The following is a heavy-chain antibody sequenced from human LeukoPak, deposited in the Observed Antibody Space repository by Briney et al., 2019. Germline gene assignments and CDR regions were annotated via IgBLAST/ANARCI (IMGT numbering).Heavy chain of an antibody. CDR3: ARVVTNYYYMDV. D-gene: IGHD2-21*01. V-gene: IGHV3-7*01. J-gene: IGHJ6*03. Sequence: QPGGSLRLSCAASGFTFSRSGMHWVRQAPGKGLEWVANIKQDGSEKYYVDSVKGRFTISRDNAKNSLYLQMNSVRAEDTAVYYCARVVTNYYYMDVWGKGTTVTVSS. CDR2: IKQDGSEK. CDR1: GFTFSRSG.